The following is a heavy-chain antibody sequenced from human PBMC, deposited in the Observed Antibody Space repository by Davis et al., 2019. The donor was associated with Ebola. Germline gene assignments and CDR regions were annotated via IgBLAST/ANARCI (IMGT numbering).Heavy chain of an antibody. V-gene: IGHV1-46*01. D-gene: IGHD2-15*01. CDR1: GGTFSSYA. CDR3: AREDIVVVVAATDYYYYGMDV. Sequence: ASVKVSCKASGGTFSSYAISWVRQAPGQGLEWMGIINPSGGSTSYAQKFQGRVTMTRDTSTSTVYMELSSLRSEDTAVYYCAREDIVVVVAATDYYYYGMDVWGQGTTVTVSS. J-gene: IGHJ6*02. CDR2: INPSGGST.